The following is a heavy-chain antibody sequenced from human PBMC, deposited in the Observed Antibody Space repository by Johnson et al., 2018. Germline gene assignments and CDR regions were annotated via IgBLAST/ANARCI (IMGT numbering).Heavy chain of an antibody. CDR2: IRSKAYGGTT. J-gene: IGHJ6*02. Sequence: VQLLESGGGLVKPGRSLRLSCTASGFTFGDYAMSWFRQAPGKGLEWVGFIRSKAYGGTTESAASVKGRFTISRDDSKSIAYLQMNSLKTEDTAVYYCTRGGDIVGAQTYYYYYYGMDVWGQGTTVTVSS. CDR3: TRGGDIVGAQTYYYYYYGMDV. V-gene: IGHV3-49*05. CDR1: GFTFGDYA. D-gene: IGHD1-26*01.